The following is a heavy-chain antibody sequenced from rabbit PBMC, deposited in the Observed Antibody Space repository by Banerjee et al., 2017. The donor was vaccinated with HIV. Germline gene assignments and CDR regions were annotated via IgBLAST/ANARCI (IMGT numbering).Heavy chain of an antibody. V-gene: IGHV1S45*01. CDR3: ARSLYAGIAGDGYITGFHL. J-gene: IGHJ3*01. CDR1: GFSFSSSYW. Sequence: QEQLEESGGDLVKPEGSLTLTCTASGFSFSSSYWICWGRQAPGKGPEWIACIYAGSGGYTPYASWAKGRFTISKTSLTTVTLQMTSLTAADTATYFCARSLYAGIAGDGYITGFHLWGQGTLVTVS. CDR2: IYAGSGGYT. D-gene: IGHD7-1*01.